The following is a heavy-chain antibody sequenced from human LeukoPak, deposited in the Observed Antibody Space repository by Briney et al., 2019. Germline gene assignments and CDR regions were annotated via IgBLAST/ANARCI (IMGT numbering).Heavy chain of an antibody. D-gene: IGHD6-19*01. CDR3: ARASSGWSHDAFDI. V-gene: IGHV3-74*01. CDR2: INSDGSST. J-gene: IGHJ3*02. CDR1: GFPFSSYW. Sequence: GGSLRLSCAASGFPFSSYWMHCVRQAPGKGLVWVSRINSDGSSTSYADSVKGRFTISRDNAKNTLYLQMNSLRAEDTAVYYCARASSGWSHDAFDIWGQGTMVTVSS.